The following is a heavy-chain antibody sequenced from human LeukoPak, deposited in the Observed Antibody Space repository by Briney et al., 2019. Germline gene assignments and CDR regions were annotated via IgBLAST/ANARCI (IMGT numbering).Heavy chain of an antibody. Sequence: GGSLRLSCAASGFTFSNYWMSWVRQAPGKGLEWVANIKDDGSEKYYVDSVKGRFTISRDNAKNSLYVQMNSLRDDDTAMYYCARTIRGFWGQGTLVTVSS. D-gene: IGHD3-10*01. J-gene: IGHJ4*02. CDR3: ARTIRGF. V-gene: IGHV3-7*01. CDR1: GFTFSNYW. CDR2: IKDDGSEK.